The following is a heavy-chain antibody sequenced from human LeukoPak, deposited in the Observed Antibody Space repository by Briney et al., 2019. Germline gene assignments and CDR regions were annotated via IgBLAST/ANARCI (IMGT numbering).Heavy chain of an antibody. CDR1: GFTVSTNY. CDR2: MYTLGNT. D-gene: IGHD4-17*01. J-gene: IGHJ4*02. V-gene: IGHV3-66*03. CDR3: AKDLNYGDLFDS. Sequence: PGGSLRLSCAASGFTVSTNYMTWIRQAPGKGLEWVSVMYTLGNTNYADSVRGRFTISRDNYRNTLYLQMNSLRPEDTAVYYCAKDLNYGDLFDSWGQGTLVTVSS.